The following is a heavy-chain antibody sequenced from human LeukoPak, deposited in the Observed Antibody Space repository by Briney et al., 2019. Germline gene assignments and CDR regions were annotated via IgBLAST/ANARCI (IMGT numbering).Heavy chain of an antibody. CDR2: ITGSAIST. CDR1: GLPFSNYA. Sequence: GGSLRLFCAASGLPFSNYAMSWVRHAPGKGLEGVSGITGSAISTYYADSVRGRFTISRDNSKNRLYLQMKSLRVEDTALYYCAKGDDYYYDNPRFDPWGQGTLVTVSS. V-gene: IGHV3-23*01. CDR3: AKGDDYYYDNPRFDP. D-gene: IGHD3-22*01. J-gene: IGHJ5*02.